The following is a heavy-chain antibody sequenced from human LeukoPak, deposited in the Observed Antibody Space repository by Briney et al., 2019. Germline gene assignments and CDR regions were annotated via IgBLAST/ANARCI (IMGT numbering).Heavy chain of an antibody. D-gene: IGHD4-11*01. CDR1: GYTFTVYY. Sequence: GASETVSFTASGYTFTVYYMHWVRQAPGQGLEWMGWINPNSDGTNYAQKFQGRVTMTRDTSISTAYQELSRLRSDDTAVYYCARDDYSTTLDYWGQGTLVTVSS. V-gene: IGHV1-2*02. J-gene: IGHJ4*02. CDR3: ARDDYSTTLDY. CDR2: INPNSDGT.